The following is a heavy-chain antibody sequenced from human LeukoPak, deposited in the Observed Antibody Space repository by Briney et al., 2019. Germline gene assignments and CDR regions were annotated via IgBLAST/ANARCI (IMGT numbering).Heavy chain of an antibody. CDR2: RKQDESKR. D-gene: IGHD2-2*01. CDR3: AREASLYCSGNNCYWAFDL. CDR1: GFTFSNYW. V-gene: IGHV3-7*01. Sequence: GGSLRLSCAASGFTFSNYWMSWVRQAPGKGLEWVANRKQDESKRYYVGSVKGRFTISRDNAKNSLYLQMNSLRAEDTAVYYCAREASLYCSGNNCYWAFDLWGQGTLVTVSS. J-gene: IGHJ5*02.